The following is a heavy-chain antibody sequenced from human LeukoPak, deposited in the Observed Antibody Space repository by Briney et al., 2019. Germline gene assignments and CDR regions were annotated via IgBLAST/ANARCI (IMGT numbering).Heavy chain of an antibody. Sequence: ASVKVSCKASGYTFTSYGISWVRQAPGQGLEWMGWISAYNGNTNYAQKLQGRVTMTTDTSASTAYMELRSLRSDDTAVYYCASSGGEQQLARGGYYYYGMDVWGQGTTVTVSS. CDR3: ASSGGEQQLARGGYYYYGMDV. CDR1: GYTFTSYG. V-gene: IGHV1-18*01. CDR2: ISAYNGNT. D-gene: IGHD6-13*01. J-gene: IGHJ6*02.